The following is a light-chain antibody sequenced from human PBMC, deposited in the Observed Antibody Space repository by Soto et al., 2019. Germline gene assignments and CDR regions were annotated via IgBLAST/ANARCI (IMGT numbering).Light chain of an antibody. J-gene: IGLJ1*01. V-gene: IGLV1-40*01. Sequence: QSVLTQSPSVSGAPGESGTISCTWISSNIGAGFHVHWYQHLPGTAPRLLIYGDNNRPSGVPDRFSGSKSGTSASLAITGLQAEDEGDYYCQSYDGSLSGYVFGTGTKVTV. CDR3: QSYDGSLSGYV. CDR1: SSNIGAGFH. CDR2: GDN.